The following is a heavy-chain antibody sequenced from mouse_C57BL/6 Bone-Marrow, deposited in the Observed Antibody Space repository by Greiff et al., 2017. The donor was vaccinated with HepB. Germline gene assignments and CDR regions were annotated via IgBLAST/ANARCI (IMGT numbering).Heavy chain of an antibody. CDR2: IRNGGGST. CDR1: GFTFSDSY. V-gene: IGHV5-12*01. Sequence: DVMLVESGGGLVQPGGSLKLSCAASGFTFSDSYMYWVRQTPEKRLEWVAYIRNGGGSTFYPDTVNGRFTISRDNAKNTLYLQMSRLKSEDTAMYYCARRGELYYFDYWGQGTTLTDSS. J-gene: IGHJ2*01. CDR3: ARRGELYYFDY.